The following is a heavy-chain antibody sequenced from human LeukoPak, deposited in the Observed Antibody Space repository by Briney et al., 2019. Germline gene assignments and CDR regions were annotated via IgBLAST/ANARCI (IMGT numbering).Heavy chain of an antibody. CDR1: GLTFSSYG. CDR3: ARRNYDSSGYHLYYFDS. Sequence: LRLSCAASGLTFSSYGMHWVRQHPGKGLEWIGYIYYSGSTYYNPSLKSRVTISVDTSKNQFSLKLSSVTAADTAVYYCARRNYDSSGYHLYYFDSWGQGTLVTVSS. CDR2: IYYSGST. J-gene: IGHJ4*02. D-gene: IGHD3-22*01. V-gene: IGHV4-31*02.